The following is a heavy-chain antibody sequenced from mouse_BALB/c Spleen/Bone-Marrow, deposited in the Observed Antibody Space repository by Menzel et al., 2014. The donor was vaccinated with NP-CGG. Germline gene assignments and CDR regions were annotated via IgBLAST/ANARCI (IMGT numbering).Heavy chain of an antibody. Sequence: QVQLKESGAELVRPGTSVKVSCKASGYAFTNYLIEWVKQRPGQGLEWIGVINPGSGGTNYNEKFKGKATLTADKSSSXAYMQLSSLTSDDSAVYFCARSRYGKGAMDYWGQGTSVTVSS. CDR3: ARSRYGKGAMDY. CDR1: GYAFTNYL. J-gene: IGHJ4*01. V-gene: IGHV1-54*01. CDR2: INPGSGGT. D-gene: IGHD2-10*02.